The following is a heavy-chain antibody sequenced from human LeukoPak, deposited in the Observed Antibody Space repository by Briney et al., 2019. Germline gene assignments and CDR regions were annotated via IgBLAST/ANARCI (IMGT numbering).Heavy chain of an antibody. V-gene: IGHV4-34*01. CDR3: ARDRWDIVVVPAASTTYYYYYYMDV. J-gene: IGHJ6*03. CDR1: GITLSDHY. D-gene: IGHD2-2*01. CDR2: INHSGST. Sequence: LRLSCAASGITLSDHYMDWVRQAPGKGLEWIGEINHSGSTNYNPSPKSRVTISVDTSKNQFSLKLSSVTAADTAVYYCARDRWDIVVVPAASTTYYYYYYMDVWGKGTTVTVSS.